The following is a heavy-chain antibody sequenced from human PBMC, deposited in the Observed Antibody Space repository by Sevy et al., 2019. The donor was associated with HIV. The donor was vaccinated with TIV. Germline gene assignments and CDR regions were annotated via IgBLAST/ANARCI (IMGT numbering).Heavy chain of an antibody. J-gene: IGHJ1*01. Sequence: GGSLRLSCAASGFTFSDHYMDWVRQAPGKGLEWVGRTRNKANSYTTEYAASVKGRFTISRDDSKNLLYLQMNSLKTDDTAVYYSVSSGYCGGGTFYSDYFHLWGQGTLVTVSS. CDR2: TRNKANSYTT. D-gene: IGHD2-15*01. CDR1: GFTFSDHY. V-gene: IGHV3-72*01. CDR3: VSSGYCGGGTFYSDYFHL.